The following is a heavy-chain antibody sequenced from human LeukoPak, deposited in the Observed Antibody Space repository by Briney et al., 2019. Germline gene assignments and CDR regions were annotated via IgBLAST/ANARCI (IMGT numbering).Heavy chain of an antibody. CDR3: ARADVGYYDSSGYSPN. CDR2: ISSSSSTI. Sequence: GGSLRLSCAASGFTFSSYSMNWVRQAPGKGLEWVSYISSSSSTIYYADSVKGRFTISRDNAENSLYLQMNSLRAEDTAVYYCARADVGYYDSSGYSPNWGQGTLVTVSS. J-gene: IGHJ4*02. D-gene: IGHD3-22*01. V-gene: IGHV3-48*04. CDR1: GFTFSSYS.